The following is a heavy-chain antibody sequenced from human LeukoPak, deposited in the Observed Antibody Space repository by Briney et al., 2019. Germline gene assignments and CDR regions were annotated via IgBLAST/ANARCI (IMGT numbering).Heavy chain of an antibody. V-gene: IGHV3-43*02. D-gene: IGHD3-22*01. CDR3: AKVGESSGGYYSFDY. J-gene: IGHJ4*02. CDR2: ISGDGGDT. CDR1: GFTFHDYA. Sequence: GGSLRRSCAASGFTFHDYAMHWVRQVPGKGLEWVSLISGDGGDTYYADSVKGRFAISRDNSKNSLYLQMDGLRTEDTALYYCAKVGESSGGYYSFDYWGQGTLVTVSS.